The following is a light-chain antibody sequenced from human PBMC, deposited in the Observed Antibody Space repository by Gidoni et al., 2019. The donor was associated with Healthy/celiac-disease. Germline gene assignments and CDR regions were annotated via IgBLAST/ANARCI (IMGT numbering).Light chain of an antibody. CDR2: DVS. Sequence: SITISCPGTSSDVGGDNYVSWYQQHPGKAPKLMIYDVSNRPSGVSNRFSGSKSGNTASLTISGLQAEDEADYYCSSYTSSSTYVFGTGTKVTVL. V-gene: IGLV2-14*03. CDR3: SSYTSSSTYV. J-gene: IGLJ1*01. CDR1: SSDVGGDNY.